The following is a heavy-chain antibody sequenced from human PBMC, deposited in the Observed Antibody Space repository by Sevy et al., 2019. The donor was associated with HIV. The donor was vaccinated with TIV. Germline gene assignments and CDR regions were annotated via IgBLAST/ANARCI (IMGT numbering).Heavy chain of an antibody. J-gene: IGHJ4*02. V-gene: IGHV3-23*01. Sequence: GGSLRLSCAGSGFTFGGYMMNWVRQAPGRGLEWVARVSRNGGTPEYGDSAKGRCTISRDNSKNTVYLQLKELRAEDTALYYCVKEGRDDFNPYLDFWGQGILVTVSS. CDR1: GFTFGGYM. D-gene: IGHD3-10*01. CDR2: VSRNGGTP. CDR3: VKEGRDDFNPYLDF.